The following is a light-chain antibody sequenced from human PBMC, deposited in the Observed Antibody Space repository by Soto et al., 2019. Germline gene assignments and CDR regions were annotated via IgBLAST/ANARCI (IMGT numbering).Light chain of an antibody. CDR3: TSYAGTYSFFYV. CDR1: SSDVGAYNY. J-gene: IGLJ1*01. Sequence: QSALTQPPSASGSPGQSVTISCTGTSSDVGAYNYVSWYQQLPGKAPKLIIHEVSKRPSGVPDRFSGSKSGNTASLTVSGLQAEDEADYYCTSYAGTYSFFYVFGTGTKLTVL. CDR2: EVS. V-gene: IGLV2-8*01.